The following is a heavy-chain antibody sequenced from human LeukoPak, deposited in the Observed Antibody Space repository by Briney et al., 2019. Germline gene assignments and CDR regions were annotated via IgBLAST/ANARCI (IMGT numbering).Heavy chain of an antibody. CDR2: IYTSGST. CDR1: GGSISSGSYY. V-gene: IGHV4-61*02. D-gene: IGHD3-3*01. Sequence: SQTLSLTCTVSGGSISSGSYYWSWLRQPAGKGLEWIGRIYTSGSTNYNPSLKSRVTISVDTSKNQFSLKLSSVTAADTAVYYCARDGLRRSTIFGVVIIEEDGFDPWGQGTLVTVSS. J-gene: IGHJ5*02. CDR3: ARDGLRRSTIFGVVIIEEDGFDP.